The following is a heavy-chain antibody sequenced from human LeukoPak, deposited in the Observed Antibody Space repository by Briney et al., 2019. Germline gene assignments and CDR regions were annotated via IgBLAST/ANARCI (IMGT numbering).Heavy chain of an antibody. V-gene: IGHV1-46*01. J-gene: IGHJ3*02. CDR2: INPSGGST. CDR1: GYTFTSYY. CDR3: ARDTRNIWFGELVGAFDI. D-gene: IGHD3-10*01. Sequence: ASVKVSCKASGYTFTSYYIHWVRQAPGQGLEWMGIINPSGGSTSYAQKFQGRVTMTRDTSTSTVYMELSSLRSEDTAVYYCARDTRNIWFGELVGAFDIWGQGTMVTVSS.